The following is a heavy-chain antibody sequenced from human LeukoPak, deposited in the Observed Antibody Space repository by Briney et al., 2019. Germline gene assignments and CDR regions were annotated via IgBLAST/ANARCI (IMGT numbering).Heavy chain of an antibody. V-gene: IGHV1-24*01. Sequence: ASVKVSCKVSGYTLTELSMHWVRQAPGKGLEWMGGFDPEDGETIYAQKFQGRVTMTKDTSTDTAYMELSSLRSEDTAVYYCATALDVWGQGTTVTVSS. J-gene: IGHJ6*02. CDR3: ATALDV. CDR2: FDPEDGET. CDR1: GYTLTELS.